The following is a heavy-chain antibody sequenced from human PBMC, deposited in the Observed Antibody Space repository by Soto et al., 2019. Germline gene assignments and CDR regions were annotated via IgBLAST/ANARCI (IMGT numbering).Heavy chain of an antibody. CDR2: ISGSGGST. V-gene: IGHV3-23*01. D-gene: IGHD2-15*01. CDR3: ARGEILLSSYSCYYY. CDR1: GFTFSSYA. J-gene: IGHJ4*02. Sequence: GGSLRLSCAASGFTFSSYAMSWVRQAPGKGLEWVSAISGSGGSTYYADSVKGRFTISRDNSKNTLYLQMNSLRAEDTAVYYCARGEILLSSYSCYYYWGQGTLVTVSS.